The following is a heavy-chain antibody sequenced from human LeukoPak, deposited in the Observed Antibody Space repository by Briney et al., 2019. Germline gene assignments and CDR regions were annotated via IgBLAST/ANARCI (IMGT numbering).Heavy chain of an antibody. D-gene: IGHD2-2*01. CDR1: GGSFSGYY. J-gene: IGHJ5*02. CDR2: INHSGST. CDR3: AGRDIVVVPAAIP. V-gene: IGHV4-34*01. Sequence: SETLSLTCAVYGGSFSGYYWSWIRQPPGKGLEWIGEINHSGSTNYNPSLKSRVTISVDTSKNQFSLKLSSVTAADTAVYYCAGRDIVVVPAAIPWGQGTPVTVSS.